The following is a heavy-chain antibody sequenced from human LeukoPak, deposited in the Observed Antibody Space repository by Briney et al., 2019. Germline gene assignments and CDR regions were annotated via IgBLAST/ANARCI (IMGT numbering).Heavy chain of an antibody. J-gene: IGHJ4*02. D-gene: IGHD2-2*01. Sequence: ASVKVSCKASGYTXTGYYMHGVRQAPGQGLEWVGWVNPERGGTNYAQKFQGRVTMTRDTSINTAYMDLSRLTSDDTAVYYCARIHCSSASCYYFDSWGQGTLVTVSS. CDR2: VNPERGGT. CDR1: GYTXTGYY. V-gene: IGHV1-2*02. CDR3: ARIHCSSASCYYFDS.